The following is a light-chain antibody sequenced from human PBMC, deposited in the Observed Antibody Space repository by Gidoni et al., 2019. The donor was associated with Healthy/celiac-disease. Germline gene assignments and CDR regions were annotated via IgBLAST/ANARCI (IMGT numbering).Light chain of an antibody. J-gene: IGKJ3*01. CDR3: QQYGSSPGFT. V-gene: IGKV3-20*01. CDR1: QSVSSSY. CDR2: GAS. Sequence: QSPGTLSLSPGERATLSCRASQSVSSSYLAWYQQKPGQAPRLLIYGASSRATGIPDRFSGSGSGTDFTLTISRLEPEDFAVYYCQQYGSSPGFTFGPXTKVDIK.